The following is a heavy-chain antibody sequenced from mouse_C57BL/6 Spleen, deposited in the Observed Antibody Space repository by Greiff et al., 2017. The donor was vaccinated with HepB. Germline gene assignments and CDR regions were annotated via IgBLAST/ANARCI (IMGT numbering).Heavy chain of an antibody. Sequence: QVHVKQSGPELVKPGASVKISCKASGYAFSSSWMNWVKQRPGKGLEWIGRIYPGDGDTNYNGKFKGKATLTADKSSSTAYMQLSSLTSEDSAVYFCARRDPHYYAMDYWGQGTSVTVSS. J-gene: IGHJ4*01. V-gene: IGHV1-82*01. CDR3: ARRDPHYYAMDY. D-gene: IGHD3-3*01. CDR2: IYPGDGDT. CDR1: GYAFSSSW.